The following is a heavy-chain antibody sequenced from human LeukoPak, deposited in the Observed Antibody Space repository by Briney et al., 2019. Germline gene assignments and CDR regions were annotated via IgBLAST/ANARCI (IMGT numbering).Heavy chain of an antibody. CDR1: GVSMTIGGYY. CDR3: AREVPVSLRFLEWENFDS. V-gene: IGHV4-61*02. D-gene: IGHD3-3*01. J-gene: IGHJ4*02. CDR2: VFTSGKT. Sequence: SETLSLTCTVSGVSMTIGGYYWTWIRQPAGKGLEWLGRVFTSGKTDYNPSLKSLLTISLETSENQFSLKLTSVTAADTAVYFCAREVPVSLRFLEWENFDSWGQGALVTVSS.